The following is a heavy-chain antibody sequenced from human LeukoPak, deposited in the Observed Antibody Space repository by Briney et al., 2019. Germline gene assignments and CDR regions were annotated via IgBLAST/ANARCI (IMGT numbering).Heavy chain of an antibody. CDR1: GFXFSSYS. D-gene: IGHD5-12*01. CDR3: ARDRQYSGYEWDY. CDR2: ISSSSSYI. V-gene: IGHV3-21*01. Sequence: GGSLRLSCAASGFXFSSYSINWVRQAPGKGLEWVSSISSSSSYIYYADSVKGRFTISRDNAKNSLYLQMNSLRAEDTAVYYCARDRQYSGYEWDYWGQGTLVTVSS. J-gene: IGHJ4*02.